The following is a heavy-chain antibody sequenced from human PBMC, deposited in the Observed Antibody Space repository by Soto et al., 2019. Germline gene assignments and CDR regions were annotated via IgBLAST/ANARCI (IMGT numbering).Heavy chain of an antibody. Sequence: QVHLQQWGAGLLKPSETLSLTCAVNGGSFSDHYWSWIRQPPGQGLEWIGEINHRVRTNYNPSLKTRLTTSVDRPKSQFSLQLRSVTAPDTAIYHCARGEFDVRNSVTANSDSSFDLWGQGTIVTVSS. CDR1: GGSFSDHY. J-gene: IGHJ3*01. V-gene: IGHV4-34*01. CDR2: INHRVRT. D-gene: IGHD1-1*01. CDR3: ARGEFDVRNSVTANSDSSFDL.